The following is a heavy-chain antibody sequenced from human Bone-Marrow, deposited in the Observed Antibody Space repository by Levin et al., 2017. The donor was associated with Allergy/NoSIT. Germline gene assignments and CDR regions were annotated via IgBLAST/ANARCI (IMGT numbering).Heavy chain of an antibody. CDR3: AKDLVPVGEYYDGMDV. V-gene: IGHV3-23*01. Sequence: GESLKISCAASGFTFNSYAMSWVRQAPGRGLEWVSAISGSGGRTYYVDSVKGRVTISRDNSKNRLYLQMNSLRAEDTAVYYCAKDLVPVGEYYDGMDVWGQGTTVTVSS. J-gene: IGHJ6*02. D-gene: IGHD2-2*01. CDR1: GFTFNSYA. CDR2: ISGSGGRT.